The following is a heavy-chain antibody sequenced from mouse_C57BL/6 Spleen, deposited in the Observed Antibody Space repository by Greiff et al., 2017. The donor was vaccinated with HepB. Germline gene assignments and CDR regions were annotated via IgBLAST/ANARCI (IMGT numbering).Heavy chain of an antibody. CDR2: IRNKANGYTT. J-gene: IGHJ2*01. CDR1: GFTLTDYY. Sequence: DVMLVESGGGLVQPGGSLSLSCAASGFTLTDYYMSWVRQPPGKALEWLGFIRNKANGYTTEYSASVKGRFTISRDNSQSILYLQMNALRAEDSATYYCARSYYSNFDYWGQGTTLTVSS. D-gene: IGHD2-5*01. V-gene: IGHV7-3*01. CDR3: ARSYYSNFDY.